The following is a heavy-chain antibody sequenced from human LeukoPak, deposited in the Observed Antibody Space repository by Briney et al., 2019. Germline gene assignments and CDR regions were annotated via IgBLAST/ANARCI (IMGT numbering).Heavy chain of an antibody. V-gene: IGHV4-39*01. CDR3: AXHVXDSSGTDFDY. J-gene: IGHJ4*02. CDR2: IYYSGST. CDR1: GGSFXGYY. D-gene: IGHD3-22*01. Sequence: XXVYGGSFXGYYWGWIRQPPGKGLEWIGSIYYSGSTYYNPSLKSRVTISVDTSKNQFSLKLSSVTAADTAVYYCAXHVXDSSGTDFDYWGQGTLVTVSS.